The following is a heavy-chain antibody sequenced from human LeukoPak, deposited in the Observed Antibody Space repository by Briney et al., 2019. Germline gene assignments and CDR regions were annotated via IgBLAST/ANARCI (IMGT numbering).Heavy chain of an antibody. CDR1: GLTFSSYW. Sequence: EPGGSLRLSCAAAGLTFSSYWMHWVRHAPGKGLVWVSCINSDGSSTSYADSVKGRFTISRDNAKNTLYLQMHSLRAEDTAVCYCGRRYCSSTSCYYDCWGQGTLVTVSS. CDR2: INSDGSST. V-gene: IGHV3-74*01. CDR3: GRRYCSSTSCYYDC. J-gene: IGHJ4*02. D-gene: IGHD2-2*01.